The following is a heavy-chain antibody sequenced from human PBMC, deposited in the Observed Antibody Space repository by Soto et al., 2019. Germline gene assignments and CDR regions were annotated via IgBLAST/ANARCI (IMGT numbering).Heavy chain of an antibody. CDR1: GFTFSSYG. D-gene: IGHD1-20*01. V-gene: IGHV3-33*01. Sequence: GGSLRLSCAASGFTFSSYGMHWVRQAPGKGLEWVAVIWYDGSNKYYADSVKGRFTISRDNSKNTLYLQMNSLRAEDTAVYYCARESITGTTSYYYYYGMDVWGQGTTVTVSS. CDR2: IWYDGSNK. J-gene: IGHJ6*02. CDR3: ARESITGTTSYYYYYGMDV.